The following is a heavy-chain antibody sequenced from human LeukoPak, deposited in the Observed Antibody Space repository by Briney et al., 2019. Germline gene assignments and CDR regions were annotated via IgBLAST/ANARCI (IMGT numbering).Heavy chain of an antibody. CDR2: INHSGST. Sequence: SETLSLTCAVYGGSFSGYYWSWIRQPPGKGLEWIGEINHSGSTNYNPSLKSRVTISVDTSKNQFSLKLSSVTAADTAVYCCARHPIVEVPAAIKGQYYFDYWGQGTLVTVSS. CDR1: GGSFSGYY. D-gene: IGHD2-2*02. CDR3: ARHPIVEVPAAIKGQYYFDY. J-gene: IGHJ4*02. V-gene: IGHV4-34*01.